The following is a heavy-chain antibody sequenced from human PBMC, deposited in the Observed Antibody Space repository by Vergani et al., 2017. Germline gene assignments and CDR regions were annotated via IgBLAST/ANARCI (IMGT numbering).Heavy chain of an antibody. D-gene: IGHD3-3*01. V-gene: IGHV1-69*01. CDR2: IIPIVGTA. CDR3: ARGSVTIFGVVTGGAYYYYMDV. CDR1: GGTFSSYA. Sequence: QVQLVQSGAEVKKPGSSVKVSCKASGGTFSSYAISWVRQAPGQGLEWMGGIIPIVGTANYAQKFQGRVTITADESPSTAYMELSSLRSEDTAVYYCARGSVTIFGVVTGGAYYYYMDVWGKGTTVTVSS. J-gene: IGHJ6*03.